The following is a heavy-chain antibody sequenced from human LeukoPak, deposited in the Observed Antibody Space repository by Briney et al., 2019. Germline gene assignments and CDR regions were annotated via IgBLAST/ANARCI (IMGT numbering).Heavy chain of an antibody. V-gene: IGHV3-15*01. Sequence: GGSLRLPCAASGFTFSNAWMNWVRQAPGKGLEWVGRIKSKTAGGTTDYAAPVKGRFTISGDDSKNTLYLEMNSLQTEDTAVYYCTIGRARWGQGTLVTVSS. CDR1: GFTFSNAW. CDR2: IKSKTAGGTT. J-gene: IGHJ4*02. CDR3: TIGRAR.